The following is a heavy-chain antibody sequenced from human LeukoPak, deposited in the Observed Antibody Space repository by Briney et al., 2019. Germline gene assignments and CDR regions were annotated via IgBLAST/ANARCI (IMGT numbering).Heavy chain of an antibody. CDR2: VHLDGRT. V-gene: IGHV4-4*02. Sequence: PSETLSLACDVSGGSVTSTNWWTWFRQPPGKGLEWIGEVHLDGRTNYNPSLKSRLVMSADLPENHISLKLTSVTAADTAVYYCAREGGFYRPLDYSGQGTLVTVSS. CDR1: GGSVTSTNW. J-gene: IGHJ4*02. CDR3: AREGGFYRPLDY. D-gene: IGHD6-25*01.